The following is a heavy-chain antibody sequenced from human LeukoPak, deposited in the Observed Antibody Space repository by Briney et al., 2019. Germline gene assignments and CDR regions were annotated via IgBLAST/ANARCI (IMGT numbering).Heavy chain of an antibody. D-gene: IGHD6-6*01. Sequence: GGSLRLSCAASGFTFSSYGMHWVRQAPGKGLEWVAFIRYDGSNKYYADSVKGRFTISRDNSKNTLYPQMNSLRAEDTAVYYCAKDSTGIAARRSPDYWGQGTLVTVSS. CDR3: AKDSTGIAARRSPDY. CDR1: GFTFSSYG. J-gene: IGHJ4*02. CDR2: IRYDGSNK. V-gene: IGHV3-30*02.